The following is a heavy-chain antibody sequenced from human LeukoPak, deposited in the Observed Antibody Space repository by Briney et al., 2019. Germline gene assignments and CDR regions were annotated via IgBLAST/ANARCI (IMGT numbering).Heavy chain of an antibody. J-gene: IGHJ5*02. CDR1: GDSISSYS. CDR2: IYNSGST. Sequence: SETLSLTCTVSGDSISSYSWSWIRQPPGKGLEWIGDIYNSGSTNYNPSLKSRATISVDTSKAHFSLKLSSATATDTAAYYCARHDPGWFDTWGQGTLVTVSS. V-gene: IGHV4-59*08. CDR3: ARHDPGWFDT. D-gene: IGHD7-27*01.